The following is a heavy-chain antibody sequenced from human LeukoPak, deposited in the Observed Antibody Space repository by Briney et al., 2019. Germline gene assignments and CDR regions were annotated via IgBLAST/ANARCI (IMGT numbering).Heavy chain of an antibody. J-gene: IGHJ3*02. CDR3: ARDPGFAVGATFARASDAFDI. CDR1: GFTFSSYS. Sequence: GGSLRLSCAASGFTFSSYSMNWVRQAPGKGLEWVSSISSSSSYIYYADSVKGRFTISRDNAKNSLYLQMNSLRAEDTAVYYCARDPGFAVGATFARASDAFDIWGQGTMVTVSS. V-gene: IGHV3-21*01. CDR2: ISSSSSYI. D-gene: IGHD1-26*01.